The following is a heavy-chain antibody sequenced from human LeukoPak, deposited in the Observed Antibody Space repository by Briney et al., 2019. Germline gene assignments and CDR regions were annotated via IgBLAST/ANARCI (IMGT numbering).Heavy chain of an antibody. D-gene: IGHD6-13*01. CDR2: LHTSGNK. CDR1: GGSMSPYH. V-gene: IGHV4-4*07. J-gene: IGHJ5*02. CDR3: ARDPFRSSFDP. Sequence: SETLSLTCTVSGGSMSPYHWTWIQQPAGKGLEWIGRLHTSGNKNYNPSLKGRVTISVDTSKNQFSLEMTSVTAADTAVYFCARDPFRSSFDPWGQGILVTVSS.